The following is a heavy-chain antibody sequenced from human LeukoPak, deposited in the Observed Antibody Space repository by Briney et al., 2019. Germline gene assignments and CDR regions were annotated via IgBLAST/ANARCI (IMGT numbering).Heavy chain of an antibody. V-gene: IGHV5-51*01. D-gene: IGHD2-2*02. J-gene: IGHJ5*02. CDR2: IYPGDSDT. CDR3: ARHLSLRYCSSTSCYKRYNWFDP. CDR1: GYSFTSYW. Sequence: GESLKISCKGSGYSFTSYWIGWVRQMPGKGLEWMGIIYPGDSDTRYSPSFQGQVTISADKSISTAYLQWCSLKASDTAMYYCARHLSLRYCSSTSCYKRYNWFDPWGQGTLVTVSS.